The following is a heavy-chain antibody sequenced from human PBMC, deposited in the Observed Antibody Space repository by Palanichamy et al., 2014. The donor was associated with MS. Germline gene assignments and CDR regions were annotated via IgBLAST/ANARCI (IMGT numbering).Heavy chain of an antibody. J-gene: IGHJ4*02. CDR1: GFTFSSYG. CDR3: AKGLWFGELLS. Sequence: QLVEVWGRAWSSLGRSLRLSCAASGFTFSSYGMHWVRQAPGKGLEWVAVISYDGSNKYYVDSVKGRFTISRDNSKNTLYLQMNSLRAEDTAVYYCAKGLWFGELLSWGQGTLVTVSS. V-gene: IGHV3-30*18. D-gene: IGHD3-10*01. CDR2: ISYDGSNK.